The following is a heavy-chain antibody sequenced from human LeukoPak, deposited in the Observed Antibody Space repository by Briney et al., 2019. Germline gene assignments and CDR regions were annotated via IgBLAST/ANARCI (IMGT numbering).Heavy chain of an antibody. D-gene: IGHD5-18*01. V-gene: IGHV1-2*02. CDR3: ARGNGDSYGFNWFDP. CDR2: INPNSGGT. J-gene: IGHJ5*02. CDR1: GYTFTAYY. Sequence: ASVKVSCKASGYTFTAYYMHWVRQAPGQGLEWMGWINPNSGGTNYAQKFQGRVTMTRDTSISTAYMGLSSLRSDDTAVYYCARGNGDSYGFNWFDPWGQGTLVTVSS.